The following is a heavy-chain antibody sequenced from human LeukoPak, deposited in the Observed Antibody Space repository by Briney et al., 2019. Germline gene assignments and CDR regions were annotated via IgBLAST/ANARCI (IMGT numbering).Heavy chain of an antibody. CDR1: GYSFTGYY. CDR2: INPDSGAT. CDR3: AREGSSAINTNWFDP. D-gene: IGHD5-12*01. V-gene: IGHV1-2*02. J-gene: IGHJ5*02. Sequence: ASVKVSCKASGYSFTGYYLHWVRQAPGQGLERMGWINPDSGATEYAQKFQGRVTMTRDTSMTTAYMDLSRLTSDDTAVYYCAREGSSAINTNWFDPWGQGTLVAVSS.